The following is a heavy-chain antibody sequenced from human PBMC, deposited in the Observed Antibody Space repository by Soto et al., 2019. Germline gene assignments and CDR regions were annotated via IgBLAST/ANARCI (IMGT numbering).Heavy chain of an antibody. D-gene: IGHD6-13*01. CDR3: ARTVQQLTVDYYGMDV. V-gene: IGHV1-69*02. CDR2: IIPILGIA. Sequence: ASVKVSCKASGGTFSSYTISWVRQAPGQGLEWMGRIIPILGIANYAQKFQGRVTITADKSTSTAYMELSSLRSEDTAVYYCARTVQQLTVDYYGMDVWGQGTTVTVSS. CDR1: GGTFSSYT. J-gene: IGHJ6*02.